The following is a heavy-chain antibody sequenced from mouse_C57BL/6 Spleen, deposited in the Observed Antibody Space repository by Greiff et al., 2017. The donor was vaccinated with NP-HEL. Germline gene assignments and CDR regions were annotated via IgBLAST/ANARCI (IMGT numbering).Heavy chain of an antibody. Sequence: VKLQESGPGLVAPSQSLSIPCTVSGFSLTSYGVDWVRQSPGKGLEWLGVIWGVGSTNYNSALKSRLSISKDNSKSQVFLKMNSLQTDDTAMYYCARGLSNYAMDYWGQGTSVTVSS. CDR3: ARGLSNYAMDY. CDR1: GFSLTSYG. V-gene: IGHV2-6*01. D-gene: IGHD3-1*01. CDR2: IWGVGST. J-gene: IGHJ4*01.